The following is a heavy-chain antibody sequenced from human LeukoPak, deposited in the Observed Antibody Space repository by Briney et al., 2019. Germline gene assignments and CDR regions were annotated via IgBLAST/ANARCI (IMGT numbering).Heavy chain of an antibody. CDR2: ISGSGGST. V-gene: IGHV3-23*01. J-gene: IGHJ4*02. D-gene: IGHD3-10*01. CDR3: AKTATLCITMVRGVYFDY. CDR1: GFTFSSYA. Sequence: GGSLRLSCAASGFTFSSYAMSWVRQAPGKGLEWVSAISGSGGSTYYADSVKGRFTISRDNSKNTLYLQMNSLRAEDTAVYYCAKTATLCITMVRGVYFDYWGQGTLVTVSS.